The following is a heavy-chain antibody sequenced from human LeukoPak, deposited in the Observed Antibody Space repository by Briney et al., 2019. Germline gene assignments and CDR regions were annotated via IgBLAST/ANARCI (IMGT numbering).Heavy chain of an antibody. J-gene: IGHJ5*02. CDR2: INPSGGST. CDR3: ARAYYYDSSGHPLDP. D-gene: IGHD3-22*01. CDR1: GYTFTRYL. V-gene: IGHV1-46*01. Sequence: GASVKVSCKASGYTFTRYLMHWVRQAPGQGLEWMGIINPSGGSTNYPQKFQGRVTITADESTSTAYMELSSLRSEDTAVYYCARAYYYDSSGHPLDPWGQGTLVTVSS.